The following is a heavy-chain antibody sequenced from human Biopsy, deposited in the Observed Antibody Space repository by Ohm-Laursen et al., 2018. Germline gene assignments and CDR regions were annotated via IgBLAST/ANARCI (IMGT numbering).Heavy chain of an antibody. Sequence: SSVKVSCKASGDTFTTSAISWVRQVPGQGLDWMGRIIPILGTVDYGQNFQGRVTIRADTSTAFLELTSLRYDDTAVYYCASGDIGGIGLDVWGLGTAVTVSS. V-gene: IGHV1-69*04. CDR1: GDTFTTSA. J-gene: IGHJ6*02. CDR3: ASGDIGGIGLDV. D-gene: IGHD3-10*01. CDR2: IIPILGTV.